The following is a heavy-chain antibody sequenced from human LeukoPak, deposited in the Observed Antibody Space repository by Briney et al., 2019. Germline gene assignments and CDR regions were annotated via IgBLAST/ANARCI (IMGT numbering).Heavy chain of an antibody. V-gene: IGHV3-23*01. J-gene: IGHJ4*02. CDR2: ISGSGGST. CDR3: ASRPPRRMGATDY. D-gene: IGHD1-26*01. CDR1: GFTFSSYG. Sequence: GGTLRLSCAASGFTFSSYGMSWVRQAPGKGLEGVSAISGSGGSTYYADSVKGRFTISRDNSKNTLYLQMNSLRAEDTAVYYCASRPPRRMGATDYWGQGTLVTVSS.